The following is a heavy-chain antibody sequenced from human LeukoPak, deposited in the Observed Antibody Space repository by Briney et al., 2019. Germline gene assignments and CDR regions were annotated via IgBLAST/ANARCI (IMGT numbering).Heavy chain of an antibody. V-gene: IGHV3-23*01. J-gene: IGHJ4*02. CDR2: ISGSGGSP. CDR3: AKDLDSSWYYFDY. CDR1: GFTFSSYA. Sequence: GGSLRLSCAASGFTFSSYAMSWVHQAPGKGLEWVSAISGSGGSPYYADSVKGRFTISRDNSKNTLYLQMNSLRAEDTAVYYCAKDLDSSWYYFDYWGQGTLVTVSS. D-gene: IGHD6-13*01.